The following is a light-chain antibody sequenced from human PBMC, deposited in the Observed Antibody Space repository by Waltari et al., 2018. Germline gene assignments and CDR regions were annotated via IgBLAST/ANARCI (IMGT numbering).Light chain of an antibody. J-gene: IGLJ3*02. CDR3: NSYTTISTWV. CDR2: DVS. V-gene: IGLV2-14*03. CDR1: SSDVGPSTS. Sequence: QSALTQPASVSGSPGPSLTISCTGTSSDVGPSTSVSWYQQYPGKAPKLIIYDVSYRPSGVSSRFSGSKSGNTASLTISGLQAEDEADYYCNSYTTISTWVFGGGTKLTVL.